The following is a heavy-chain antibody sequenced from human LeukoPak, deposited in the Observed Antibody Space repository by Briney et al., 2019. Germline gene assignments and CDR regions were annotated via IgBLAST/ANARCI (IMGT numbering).Heavy chain of an antibody. D-gene: IGHD5-12*01. CDR1: GFTFSSYS. CDR3: ARAETEQSGYDYYFDY. J-gene: IGHJ4*02. V-gene: IGHV3-48*01. CDR2: ISSSSSTI. Sequence: GGSLRLSCAASGFTFSSYSMNWVRQAPGKGLEWVSYISSSSSTIYYADSVKGRFTISRDNAKNSLYLQMNSLRAEDTAVYYCARAETEQSGYDYYFDYWGQGTLVTVSS.